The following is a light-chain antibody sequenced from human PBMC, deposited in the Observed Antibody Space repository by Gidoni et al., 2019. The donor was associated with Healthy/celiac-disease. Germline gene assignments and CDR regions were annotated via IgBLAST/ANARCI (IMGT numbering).Light chain of an antibody. CDR2: DAS. CDR3: QQRSNWLYX. Sequence: EIVLTQSPATLSLSPGERATLACRASQSVSSYLAWYQQKPGQAPRLLIYDASNRATGIPARFSGSGSGTDFTLTISSREPEDFAVYYCQQRSNWLYXFXQGTKLEIK. J-gene: IGKJ2*01. CDR1: QSVSSY. V-gene: IGKV3-11*01.